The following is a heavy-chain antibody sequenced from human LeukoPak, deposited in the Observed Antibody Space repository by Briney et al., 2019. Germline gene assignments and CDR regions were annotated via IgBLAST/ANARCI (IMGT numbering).Heavy chain of an antibody. CDR3: ARDRAPNWTLTTMGYYFDY. V-gene: IGHV1-2*02. CDR1: GYTFTGYY. Sequence: ASVKVSCKASGYTFTGYYMHWVRQAPGQGLEWMGWINPNSGGTNYAQKFQGRVTMTRDTSISTAYMELSRLRSDDTAVYYCARDRAPNWTLTTMGYYFDYWGQGTLVTVSS. J-gene: IGHJ4*02. D-gene: IGHD1-1*01. CDR2: INPNSGGT.